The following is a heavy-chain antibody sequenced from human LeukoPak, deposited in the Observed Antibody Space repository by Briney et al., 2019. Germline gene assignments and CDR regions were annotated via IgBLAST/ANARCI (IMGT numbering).Heavy chain of an antibody. D-gene: IGHD3-22*01. CDR1: GSSINNNF. CDR2: IYSSGSA. V-gene: IGHV4-59*08. Sequence: SETLSLTCTVSGSSINNNFWTWIRQPPAKGLQWIGYIYSSGSASYNPAIKRRVIISGDTSKNQIALKLTSVTAADTAVYFCARHRDYYDTWGRGTLVTVSS. J-gene: IGHJ4*01. CDR3: ARHRDYYDT.